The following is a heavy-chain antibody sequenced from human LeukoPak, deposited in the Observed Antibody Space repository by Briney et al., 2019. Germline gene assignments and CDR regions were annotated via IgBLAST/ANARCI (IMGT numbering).Heavy chain of an antibody. CDR2: ISGSGGST. J-gene: IGHJ6*02. CDR3: AKSGSGGFYYNDSDAMDV. Sequence: PGGSLRLSCAASGFTFSSYAMSWVRQAPGKGLEWVSAISGSGGSTYYADSVKGRFTISRDNSKNTLYLQMNSLRAEDTAVYYCAKSGSGGFYYNDSDAMDVWGQGTTVTVSS. CDR1: GFTFSSYA. D-gene: IGHD3-10*01. V-gene: IGHV3-23*01.